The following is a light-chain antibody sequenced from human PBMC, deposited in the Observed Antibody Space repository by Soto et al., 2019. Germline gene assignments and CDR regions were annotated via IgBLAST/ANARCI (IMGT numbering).Light chain of an antibody. V-gene: IGLV2-11*01. CDR1: SSDVGGYDY. J-gene: IGLJ1*01. CDR2: DVH. Sequence: QSALTQPRSVSASPGQSVAISCTGTSSDVGGYDYVSWYQQHPGKAPKLMIYDVHKRPSGVPDRFSGSKSGNTASLTISGLQAEDEADYYCCSFAGDPYGFGTGTKVTVL. CDR3: CSFAGDPYG.